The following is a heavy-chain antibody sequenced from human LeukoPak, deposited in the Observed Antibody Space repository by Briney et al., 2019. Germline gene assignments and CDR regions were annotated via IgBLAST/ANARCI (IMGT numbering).Heavy chain of an antibody. CDR3: ARGRDHPDY. D-gene: IGHD2-21*02. Sequence: SETLSLTCTVSGGSISSYYWSWIRQPPGKGLEWIGYIYYSESTTDNPSLKSRVTISLDTSKNQFSLKLNSVTAADTAVYYCARGRDHPDYWGQGTLVTVSS. J-gene: IGHJ4*02. V-gene: IGHV4-59*01. CDR2: IYYSEST. CDR1: GGSISSYY.